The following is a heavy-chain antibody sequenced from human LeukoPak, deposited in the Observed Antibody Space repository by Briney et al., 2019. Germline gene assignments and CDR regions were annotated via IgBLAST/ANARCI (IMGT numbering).Heavy chain of an antibody. CDR2: IYPGDSDT. D-gene: IGHD3-3*01. CDR3: ARHRFGVVINDAFDI. V-gene: IGHV5-51*01. Sequence: GESLKISCKGSGYSFTSYWIGWVRQMPGKGLEWMGIIYPGDSDTRYSPSFQGQVTISADKSISTAYLQWSSLKASDTAMYYSARHRFGVVINDAFDIWGQGTMVTVSS. CDR1: GYSFTSYW. J-gene: IGHJ3*02.